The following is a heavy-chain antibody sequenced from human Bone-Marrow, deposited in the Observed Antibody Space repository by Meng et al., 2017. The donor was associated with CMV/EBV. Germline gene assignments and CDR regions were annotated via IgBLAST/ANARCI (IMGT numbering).Heavy chain of an antibody. CDR1: GFTFDDYA. V-gene: IGHV3-9*03. J-gene: IGHJ4*02. Sequence: GGSLRLSCAASGFTFDDYAMHWVRQAPGKGLEWVSGISWNSGSIGYADSVKGRFTISRDNAKNSLYLQMNSLRAEDMALYYCAKDTGDFWSGSLWPFDYWGQGTLVTVSS. CDR2: ISWNSGSI. CDR3: AKDTGDFWSGSLWPFDY. D-gene: IGHD3-3*01.